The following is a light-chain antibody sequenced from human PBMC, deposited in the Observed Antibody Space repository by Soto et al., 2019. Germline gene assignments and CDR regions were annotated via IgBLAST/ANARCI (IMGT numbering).Light chain of an antibody. CDR2: EDK. V-gene: IGLV3-1*01. CDR3: HTWDNSTVV. CDR1: KLGEKF. J-gene: IGLJ2*01. Sequence: SYELTQPPSVSVSPGQTARITCSGDKLGEKFACWYQQKPGQSPVVVIYEDKKRPSAIPERFSGSNSGNTATLTISGTEAMDEADYYCHTWDNSTVVFGGGTKVTVL.